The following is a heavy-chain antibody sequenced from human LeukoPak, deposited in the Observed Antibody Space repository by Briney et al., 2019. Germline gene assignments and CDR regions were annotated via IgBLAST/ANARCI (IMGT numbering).Heavy chain of an antibody. Sequence: GGSLRLSCAASGFTFSDYYMSWIRQAPGKGLEWVSYISSSGSTIYYADSVKGRFTISRDNAKNSLFLQMNSLRAEDTAVYYCARLVVVTAVPYYFDYWGQGTLVTVSS. D-gene: IGHD2-21*02. J-gene: IGHJ4*02. V-gene: IGHV3-11*04. CDR2: ISSSGSTI. CDR3: ARLVVVTAVPYYFDY. CDR1: GFTFSDYY.